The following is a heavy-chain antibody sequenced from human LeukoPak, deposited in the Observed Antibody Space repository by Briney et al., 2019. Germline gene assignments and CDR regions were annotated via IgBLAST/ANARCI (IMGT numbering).Heavy chain of an antibody. CDR2: ISPSGGST. D-gene: IGHD6-19*01. CDR1: GYTFTSNY. Sequence: GASVKVSCKAFGYTFTSNYMHWVRQAPGQGPEWMGVISPSGGSTTYAQKFQGRVTLTRDMSTSTDYLELSSLRSEDTAVYYCARRYSSGWYFWFDPWGQGTLVTVSS. V-gene: IGHV1-46*01. CDR3: ARRYSSGWYFWFDP. J-gene: IGHJ5*02.